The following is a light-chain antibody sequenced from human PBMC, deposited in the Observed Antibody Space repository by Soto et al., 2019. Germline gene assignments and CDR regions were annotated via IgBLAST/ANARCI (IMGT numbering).Light chain of an antibody. Sequence: DIQMTQSPSTLSASVGERVTITCRASQSFSGTLAWYQQKPGKVSKLLIYDASSLERAVPSRFSGSGSGTEFTLTISSLQPDDFATYYCQQYDTYSRTFGQGTKVDIK. CDR2: DAS. CDR1: QSFSGT. CDR3: QQYDTYSRT. J-gene: IGKJ1*01. V-gene: IGKV1-5*01.